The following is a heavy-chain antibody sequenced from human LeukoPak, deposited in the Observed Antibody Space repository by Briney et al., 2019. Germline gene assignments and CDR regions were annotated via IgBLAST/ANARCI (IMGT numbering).Heavy chain of an antibody. Sequence: PGGSLRLSCAASGFTFSSYSMKWVRQAPGKGLEWVSSISSSSSYIYYADSVKGRFTISRENAKNSLYLQMNSLRAEDTAVYYCARAGIAAAGPLGYWGQGTLVTVSS. V-gene: IGHV3-21*01. J-gene: IGHJ4*02. CDR1: GFTFSSYS. D-gene: IGHD6-13*01. CDR3: ARAGIAAAGPLGY. CDR2: ISSSSSYI.